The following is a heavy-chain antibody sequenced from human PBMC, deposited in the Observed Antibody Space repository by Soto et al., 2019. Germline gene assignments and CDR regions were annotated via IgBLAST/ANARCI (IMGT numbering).Heavy chain of an antibody. D-gene: IGHD3-16*01. CDR1: GFTVSSNY. CDR3: AGGWGVDAFDI. J-gene: IGHJ3*02. CDR2: IYSGGYT. V-gene: IGHV3-53*04. Sequence: EVQLVESGGGLVQPGGSLRLSCAASGFTVSSNYMSWVRQAPGKGLEWVSVIYSGGYTHYADSVKGRFTISRHNSKNTLSLQMNSLRAEDTAVYFCAGGWGVDAFDIWGQGTMVTVSS.